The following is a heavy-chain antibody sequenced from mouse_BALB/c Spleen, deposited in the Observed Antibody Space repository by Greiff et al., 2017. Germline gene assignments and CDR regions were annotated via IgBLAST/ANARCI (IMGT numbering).Heavy chain of an antibody. D-gene: IGHD2-14*01. CDR2: INPNNGGT. V-gene: IGHV1-18*01. CDR1: GYTFTDYN. J-gene: IGHJ2*01. CDR3: ARGNYRYDGDPLDY. Sequence: EVQLQESGPELVKPGASVKIPCKASGYTFTDYNMDWVKQSHGKSLEWIGDINPNNGGTIYNQKFKGKATLTVDKSSSTAYMELRSLTSEDTAVYYCARGNYRYDGDPLDYWGQGTTLTVSS.